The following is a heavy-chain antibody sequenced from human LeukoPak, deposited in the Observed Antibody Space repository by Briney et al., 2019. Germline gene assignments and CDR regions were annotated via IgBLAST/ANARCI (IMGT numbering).Heavy chain of an antibody. D-gene: IGHD3-10*01. V-gene: IGHV4-30-2*01. CDR2: IYHSGST. J-gene: IGHJ5*02. CDR1: GGSISSGGYS. CDR3: ARESFGFGESSWFDP. Sequence: PSETLSLTCAVSGGSISSGGYSWSWIRQPPGKGLEWIGYIYHSGSTYYNPSLKSRVTISVDRSKNQFSLKLSSVTAADTAVYYCARESFGFGESSWFDPWGQGTLVTVSS.